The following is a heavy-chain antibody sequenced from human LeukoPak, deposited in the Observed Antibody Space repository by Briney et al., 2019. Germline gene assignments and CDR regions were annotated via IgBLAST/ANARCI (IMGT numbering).Heavy chain of an antibody. D-gene: IGHD1-26*01. CDR3: ARMVGSSYYYYYMDV. J-gene: IGHJ6*03. CDR1: GFTFSSYS. CDR2: INWNGGST. V-gene: IGHV3-20*04. Sequence: QPGGSLRLSCAASGFTFSSYSMNWVRQAPGKGLEWVSGINWNGGSTGYADSVKGRFTISRDNAKNSLYLQMNSLRAEDTALYYCARMVGSSYYYYYMDVWGKGTTVTVSS.